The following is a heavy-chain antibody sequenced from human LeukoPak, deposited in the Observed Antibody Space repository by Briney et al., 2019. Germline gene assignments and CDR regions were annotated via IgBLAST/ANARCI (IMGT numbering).Heavy chain of an antibody. J-gene: IGHJ6*03. CDR2: IYPGDSDT. CDR3: ARQGSVVDCSSTSCYTFYYYYYMDV. V-gene: IGHV5-51*01. Sequence: GESLKISCKGSGYSFTSYCIGWVRQMPGKGLEWMGIIYPGDSDTRYSPSFQGQVTISADKSISTAYLQWSSLKASDTAMYYCARQGSVVDCSSTSCYTFYYYYYMDVWGKGTTVTVSS. D-gene: IGHD2-2*02. CDR1: GYSFTSYC.